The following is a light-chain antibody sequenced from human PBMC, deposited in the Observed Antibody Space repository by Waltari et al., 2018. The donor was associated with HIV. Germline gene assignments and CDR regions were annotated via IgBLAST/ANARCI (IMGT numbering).Light chain of an antibody. J-gene: IGKJ2*01. V-gene: IGKV3-20*01. CDR3: QQYGSSPYT. CDR1: PSVSSSY. CDR2: GAS. Sequence: EIVLTQSPGTLSLSPGERATLSCRASPSVSSSYLAWYQQKPGQAPRLLIYGASSRATGIPDRFSGSGSGTDFTLTISRLEPEDFAVYYCQQYGSSPYTFGLGTKLEIK.